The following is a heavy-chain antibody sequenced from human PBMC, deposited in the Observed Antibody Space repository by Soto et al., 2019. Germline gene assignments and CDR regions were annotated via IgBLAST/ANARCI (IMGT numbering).Heavy chain of an antibody. Sequence: SETLSLTCTVSGDSITSGDYAWSWIRQPPGKGLEWIGYIYYSGSTFYNPSLRSRITISLDASKNQFSLKVGFVTAADTAVYYCVRWVPAAAARVLRYFDYWGQGTLVTVSS. CDR1: GDSITSGDYA. CDR2: IYYSGST. D-gene: IGHD2-2*01. CDR3: VRWVPAAAARVLRYFDY. V-gene: IGHV4-30-4*01. J-gene: IGHJ4*02.